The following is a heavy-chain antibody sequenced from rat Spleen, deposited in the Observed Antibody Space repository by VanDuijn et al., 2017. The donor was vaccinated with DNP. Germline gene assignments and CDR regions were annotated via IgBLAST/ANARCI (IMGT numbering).Heavy chain of an antibody. Sequence: VQLKESGPGLVQPSRTLSLTCTVSGFSLTSFGVNWVRHPPGKGLEWIAAISSGGKTYYNSALKSRLSISRDTSKSHVFLRMNSLQTEDTAIYFCTREREPNNNPFYFDCWGQGVMVTVSS. V-gene: IGHV2S8*01. CDR1: GFSLTSFG. D-gene: IGHD1-10*01. J-gene: IGHJ2*01. CDR2: ISSGGKT. CDR3: TREREPNNNPFYFDC.